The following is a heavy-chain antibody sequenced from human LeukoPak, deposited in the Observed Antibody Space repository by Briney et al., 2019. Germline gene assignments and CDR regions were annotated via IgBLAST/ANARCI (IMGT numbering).Heavy chain of an antibody. V-gene: IGHV4-39*07. J-gene: IGHJ4*02. D-gene: IGHD3-22*01. CDR3: ARGPHERSGYPDD. CDR2: GDYSGGT. Sequence: SETLSLTCTVSGDSFTSVTDYWAWIRQPPGKGLEWIATGDYSGGTYYNPSLESRVAISADMSKNQISLQLTSVTGADTAVYYCARGPHERSGYPDDWGQGTLVTVSS. CDR1: GDSFTSVTDY.